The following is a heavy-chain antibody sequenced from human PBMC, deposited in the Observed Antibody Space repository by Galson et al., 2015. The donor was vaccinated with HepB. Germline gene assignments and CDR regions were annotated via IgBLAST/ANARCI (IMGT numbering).Heavy chain of an antibody. CDR2: ISTYNNYA. J-gene: IGHJ2*01. CDR3: SRGTTVTTNWYFDL. Sequence: SVKVSCKASGYTFTNYPINWVRQAPGQGLEWVGWISTYNNYAQYAQRYQGRVTMTTDTSMYTAYLELRSLKSDDTAVYYCSRGTTVTTNWYFDLRGRGTLVTVSS. V-gene: IGHV1-18*04. D-gene: IGHD4-17*01. CDR1: GYTFTNYP.